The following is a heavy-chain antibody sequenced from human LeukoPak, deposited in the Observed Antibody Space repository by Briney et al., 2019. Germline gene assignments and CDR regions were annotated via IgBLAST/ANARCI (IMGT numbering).Heavy chain of an antibody. CDR2: ISYDGSNK. CDR3: ARTLRYFDWLLDGMDV. CDR1: GFTFSSYA. J-gene: IGHJ6*02. V-gene: IGHV3-30-3*01. Sequence: GGSLSLSCAASGFTFSSYAMHWVRQAPGKGLEWVAVISYDGSNKYYADSVKGRFTISRDNSKNTLYLQMNSLRAEDTAVYYCARTLRYFDWLLDGMDVWGQGTTVTVSS. D-gene: IGHD3-9*01.